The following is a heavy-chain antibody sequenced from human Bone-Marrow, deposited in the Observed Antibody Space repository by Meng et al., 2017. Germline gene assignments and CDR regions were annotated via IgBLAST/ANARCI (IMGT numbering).Heavy chain of an antibody. CDR2: ISYSGST. CDR3: ASAPINYDQFTGYYSGAFDI. Sequence: SETLSLTCTVSGATMRSYYWSWIRQAPGKGLEWIGEISYSGSTKYNPSLNSRVTISMDTSKMHFSLELSAVAAADTAVYYCASAPINYDQFTGYYSGAFDIWGPGTMVTVSS. D-gene: IGHD3-9*01. V-gene: IGHV4-59*01. CDR1: GATMRSYY. J-gene: IGHJ3*02.